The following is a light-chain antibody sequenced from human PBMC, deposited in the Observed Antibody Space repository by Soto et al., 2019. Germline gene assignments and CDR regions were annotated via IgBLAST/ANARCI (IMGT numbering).Light chain of an antibody. CDR3: QSYDYSLSGVV. V-gene: IGLV1-40*01. CDR1: SSNIGADYD. CDR2: GNT. J-gene: IGLJ2*01. Sequence: QSVLTQTPSVSGAPGQRVTISCTGSSSNIGADYDVHWYRHLPGTAPKLLIYGNTNRPSGVPDRFSGSKSGTSASLAITGLQVEDEADYYCQSYDYSLSGVVFGGGTKVTVL.